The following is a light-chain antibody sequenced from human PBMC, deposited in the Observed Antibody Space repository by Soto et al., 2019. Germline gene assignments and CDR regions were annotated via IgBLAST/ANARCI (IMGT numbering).Light chain of an antibody. V-gene: IGKV3-20*01. J-gene: IGKJ5*01. CDR1: ESVSSY. Sequence: VMTQSATTLSLSPGERATLSCRASESVSSYLAWYEQKPGQGPRLLVYGASSRATGIPDRLSGGGSGTDVTLIISRLEPEDFAGYYCQQDGSSAIAFGQGTRLEIK. CDR2: GAS. CDR3: QQDGSSAIA.